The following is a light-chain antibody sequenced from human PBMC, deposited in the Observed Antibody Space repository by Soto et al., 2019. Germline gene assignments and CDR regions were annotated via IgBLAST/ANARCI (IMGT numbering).Light chain of an antibody. CDR1: QSISSS. J-gene: IGKJ4*01. Sequence: EIVLIQSPVTLYLSPGKRATLSCRASQSISSSLAWYQQNPGQAPMLLIFDASNRATGIPVRFSGSGSGTDFTLTISSLEPADFTVYSGQQHGDWPLTFGGGTRVEI. CDR3: QQHGDWPLT. CDR2: DAS. V-gene: IGKV3-11*01.